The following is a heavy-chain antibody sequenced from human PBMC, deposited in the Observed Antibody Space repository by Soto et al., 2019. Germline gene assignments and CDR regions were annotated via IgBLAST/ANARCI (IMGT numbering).Heavy chain of an antibody. CDR3: AKDLRSLSGGQIAAPGPSYSH. CDR1: GFTFDDYT. Sequence: GGSLRLSCAASGFTFDDYTMHWVRQAPGKCLEWVSLISWDGGSTYYADSVKGRFTISRDNSKNSLYLQMNSLRTEDTALYYCAKDLRSLSGGQIAAPGPSYSHWGQGXQVTVYS. D-gene: IGHD6-6*01. V-gene: IGHV3-43*01. CDR2: ISWDGGST. J-gene: IGHJ4*02.